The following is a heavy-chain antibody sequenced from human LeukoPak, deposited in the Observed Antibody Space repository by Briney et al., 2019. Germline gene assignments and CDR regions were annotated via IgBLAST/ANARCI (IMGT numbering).Heavy chain of an antibody. CDR1: GGSISSSSYY. D-gene: IGHD6-13*01. Sequence: SETLSLTCTVSGGSISSSSYYWGWIRQPPGKGLEWIGSIYYSGSTYYNPSLKSRVTISVDTSKNQFSLKLSSVTAADTAVYYCASSSAHSSQRAFDIWGQGTMVTVSS. V-gene: IGHV4-39*07. J-gene: IGHJ3*02. CDR2: IYYSGST. CDR3: ASSSAHSSQRAFDI.